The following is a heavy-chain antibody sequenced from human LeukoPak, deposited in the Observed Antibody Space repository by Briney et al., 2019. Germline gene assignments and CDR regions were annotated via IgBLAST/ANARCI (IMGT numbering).Heavy chain of an antibody. CDR1: GYTFTSYG. J-gene: IGHJ2*01. D-gene: IGHD6-13*01. CDR3: VRVRSSWSLDFDL. Sequence: ASAKVSCKASGYTFTSYGISWVRQAPGQGLEWMGWISVYNGNTNYAQKLQGRVTMTTDTSTSTAYMELRSLRSDDTVLYYCVRVRSSWSLDFDLWGRGTLVTVSS. CDR2: ISVYNGNT. V-gene: IGHV1-18*01.